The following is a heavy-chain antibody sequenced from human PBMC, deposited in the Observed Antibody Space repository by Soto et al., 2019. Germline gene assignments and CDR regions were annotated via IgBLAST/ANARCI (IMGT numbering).Heavy chain of an antibody. CDR2: ISYDGTEE. CDR1: GFTFISFG. J-gene: IGHJ4*01. CDR3: AKGRFDVVTISPFDH. D-gene: IGHD3-3*02. V-gene: IGHV3-30*18. Sequence: WGSLSLSCAGSGFTFISFGMEWVRQAPAKGLEGVAGISYDGTEEKYADSVKGRATVSRDNSKNTVYLQMNRLRGDDSAIYYCAKGRFDVVTISPFDHWGQGTLVTVSS.